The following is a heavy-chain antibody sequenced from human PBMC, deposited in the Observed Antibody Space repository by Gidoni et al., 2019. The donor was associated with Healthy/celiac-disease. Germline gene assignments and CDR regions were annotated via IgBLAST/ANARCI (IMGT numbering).Heavy chain of an antibody. J-gene: IGHJ6*03. CDR1: GDTVSSNSAA. CDR2: TYYRSKWYN. D-gene: IGHD2-8*01. Sequence: QVQLQQPGPGLETPSQTLAPTCAISGDTVSSNSAAWNGIRQSPSRVLEWLGTTYYRSKWYNDYAVSVKSLITINPVTSKNQFTLQLNSVTSEDTSVYYCARARADPLNDSYYLAVWGKGTTVTVSS. V-gene: IGHV6-1*01. CDR3: ARARADPLNDSYYLAV.